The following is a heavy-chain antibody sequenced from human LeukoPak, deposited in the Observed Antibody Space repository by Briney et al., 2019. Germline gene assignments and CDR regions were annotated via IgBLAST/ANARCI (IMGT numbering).Heavy chain of an antibody. CDR1: GYSISCGYY. CDR2: IYHSGST. J-gene: IGHJ4*02. V-gene: IGHV4-38-2*02. CDR3: TVVAAAGTFDY. D-gene: IGHD6-13*01. Sequence: SETLSLTCTVSGYSISCGYYWGWIRQPPGKGLEWIGSIYHSGSTNYNPSLKSRVTISVDTSKNQFSLKLSSVTAADTAVYYCTVVAAAGTFDYWGQGTLVTVSS.